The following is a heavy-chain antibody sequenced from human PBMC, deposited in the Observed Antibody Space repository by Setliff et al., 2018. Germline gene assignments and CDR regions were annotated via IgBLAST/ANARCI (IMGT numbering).Heavy chain of an antibody. J-gene: IGHJ4*02. CDR3: AKQVVVYVYDGIFGYFDF. D-gene: IGHD2-8*02. CDR2: ISGSGTST. Sequence: GESLKISCAASGFTFSSYPMSWVRQAPGKGLEWVVLISGSGTSTYYADSVKGRFTISRDNSNNTLHLHMNSLRAEDTAVYYCAKQVVVYVYDGIFGYFDFWGQGTLVTVSS. CDR1: GFTFSSYP. V-gene: IGHV3-23*01.